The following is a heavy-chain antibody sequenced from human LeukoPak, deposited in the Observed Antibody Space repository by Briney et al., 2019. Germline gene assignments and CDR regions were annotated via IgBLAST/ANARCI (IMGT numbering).Heavy chain of an antibody. J-gene: IGHJ6*02. D-gene: IGHD3-10*01. CDR1: GYTFTIYG. CDR3: ARPMVRAPYGMDV. CDR2: ISAYNGNT. Sequence: GASVNVSFKASGYTFTIYGISWVRQAPGQGIEWMGWISAYNGNTNYAQKLQGRVTMTTDTSTSTAYMELRSLRSDDTAVYYCARPMVRAPYGMDVWGQGTTVTVSS. V-gene: IGHV1-18*01.